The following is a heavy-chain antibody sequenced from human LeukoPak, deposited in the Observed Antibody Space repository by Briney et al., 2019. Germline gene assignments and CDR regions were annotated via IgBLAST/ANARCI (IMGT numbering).Heavy chain of an antibody. CDR2: ISSSSSYI. CDR1: GFTFSSYS. D-gene: IGHD3-3*01. Sequence: PGGSLRLSCAASGFTFSSYSMNWVRQAPGKGLEWVSSISSSSSYIYYADSVKGRFTISRDNAKNSLYLQMNSLRAEDTAVYYCARGHVPHTVLRFLEWKGGWFDPWGQGTLVTASS. CDR3: ARGHVPHTVLRFLEWKGGWFDP. V-gene: IGHV3-21*01. J-gene: IGHJ5*02.